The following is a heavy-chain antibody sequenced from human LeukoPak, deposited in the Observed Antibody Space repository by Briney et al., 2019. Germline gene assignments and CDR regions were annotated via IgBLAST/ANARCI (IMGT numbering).Heavy chain of an antibody. J-gene: IGHJ4*02. Sequence: PSQTLSLICTVSGGSISSGNYYWSWIRQHPGKGLEWIGYIYYSGSTYYNPSLKSRVIISVDISNNQFSLKLSSVTATDTAVYYCARDNYYDSSNYYRPFDYWGQGILVTVSS. CDR2: IYYSGST. D-gene: IGHD3-22*01. CDR3: ARDNYYDSSNYYRPFDY. CDR1: GGSISSGNYY. V-gene: IGHV4-31*03.